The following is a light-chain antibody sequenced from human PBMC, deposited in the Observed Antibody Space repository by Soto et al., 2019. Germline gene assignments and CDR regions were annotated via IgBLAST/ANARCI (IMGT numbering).Light chain of an antibody. Sequence: EIVLTQSPATLSLSPGERATLSCRASQSVSSYLAWYQQKPGQAPRLLISDASNRATGIPARFSGSGSGTDFTLTISTLEPEDFAVYYCHHRSEWPVSFGQGTRLEIK. V-gene: IGKV3-11*01. CDR2: DAS. CDR3: HHRSEWPVS. J-gene: IGKJ5*01. CDR1: QSVSSY.